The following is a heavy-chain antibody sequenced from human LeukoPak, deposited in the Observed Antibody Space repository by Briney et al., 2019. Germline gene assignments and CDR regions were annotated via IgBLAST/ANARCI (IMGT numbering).Heavy chain of an antibody. J-gene: IGHJ4*02. Sequence: SETLSLTCTISDGSISSYYWNWIRQSPGKGLEWIGHIHYSGSTHYNPSLQSRVSISIDTSKNHFSLKLRSVTAVDTAVYYCARWGHFDTTGYFVVDYWGQGTLVTVSS. CDR3: ARWGHFDTTGYFVVDY. V-gene: IGHV4-59*01. CDR2: IHYSGST. D-gene: IGHD3-22*01. CDR1: DGSISSYY.